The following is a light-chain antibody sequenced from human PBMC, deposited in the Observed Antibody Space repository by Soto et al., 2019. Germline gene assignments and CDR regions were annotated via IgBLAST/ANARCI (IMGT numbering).Light chain of an antibody. CDR1: QTIGTY. Sequence: DIQMTQSPSTLSASVGDRVTLTCRTSQTIGTYLNWYQHKPGKAPSLLIYNASTLQSGAPSRFGGGGSGTDFTLAITSLQPEDFATYYCQQSYETPRTFGQGTKVDIK. CDR2: NAS. CDR3: QQSYETPRT. V-gene: IGKV1-39*01. J-gene: IGKJ1*01.